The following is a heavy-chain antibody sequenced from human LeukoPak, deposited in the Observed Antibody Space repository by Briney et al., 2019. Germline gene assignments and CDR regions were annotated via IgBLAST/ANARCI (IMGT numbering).Heavy chain of an antibody. Sequence: PSETLSLTCTVSGGSISPFYWSWIRQPPGKGLEWIAYIYYSGSTNYNPSLKSRVTISVDTSKNQFSLKLSSVTAADTAVYYCARHGSSWSRGAFDIWGQGTMVTVSS. J-gene: IGHJ3*02. CDR1: GGSISPFY. D-gene: IGHD6-13*01. CDR3: ARHGSSWSRGAFDI. CDR2: IYYSGST. V-gene: IGHV4-59*08.